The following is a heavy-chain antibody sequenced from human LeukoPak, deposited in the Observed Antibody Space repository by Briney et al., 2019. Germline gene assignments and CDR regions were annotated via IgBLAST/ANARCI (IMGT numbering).Heavy chain of an antibody. V-gene: IGHV4-39*01. J-gene: IGHJ4*02. D-gene: IGHD3-9*01. Sequence: SETLSLTCTVSGGSISSPNNYWGWIRQPPGKGLEWIGSTYYSEITYSDPSLKSRVAISVDTSKNQFSLKLRSVTAADTAVYYCARNFDWFPYDYWGQGTLVTVSS. CDR1: GGSISSPNNY. CDR2: TYYSEIT. CDR3: ARNFDWFPYDY.